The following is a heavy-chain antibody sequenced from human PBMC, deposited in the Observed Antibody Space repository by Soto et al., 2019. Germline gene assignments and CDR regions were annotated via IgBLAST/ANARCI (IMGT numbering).Heavy chain of an antibody. CDR1: GFTFSSYG. Sequence: QVQLVESGGGVVQPGRSLRLSCAASGFTFSSYGMHWVRQAPGKGLEWVAVISYDGSNKYYADSVKGRFTISRDNSKNTLYLQMNSLRADDTAVYYCAKWVTYGSGSYYNVAAFDIWGQGTMVTVSS. CDR3: AKWVTYGSGSYYNVAAFDI. D-gene: IGHD3-10*01. CDR2: ISYDGSNK. J-gene: IGHJ3*02. V-gene: IGHV3-30*18.